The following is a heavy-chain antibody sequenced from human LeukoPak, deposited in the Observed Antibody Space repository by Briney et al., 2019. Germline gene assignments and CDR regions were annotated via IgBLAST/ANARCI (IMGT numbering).Heavy chain of an antibody. J-gene: IGHJ4*02. CDR3: AKEEVPNDY. Sequence: TGGSLRLPCEVSGFTFSRSAMSWVRQAPGKGLEWVSGISISGETTYYADSVQGRFTISRDNSKNTVYLQMFSLRVEDTAVYYCAKEEVPNDYWGQGILVTVSS. V-gene: IGHV3-23*01. CDR1: GFTFSRSA. CDR2: ISISGETT.